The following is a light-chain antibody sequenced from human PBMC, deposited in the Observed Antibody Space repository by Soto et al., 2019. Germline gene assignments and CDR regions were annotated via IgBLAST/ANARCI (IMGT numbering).Light chain of an antibody. J-gene: IGKJ1*01. CDR3: LQDYSYPRT. CDR1: QGIRNE. CDR2: AAS. Sequence: AIQMTQSPSSLSASIGDRVTITCRASQGIRNELGWYQQKPGKAPILLIYAASSLQSGVPSRFSGSGSGTEFTLTISSLQPEDFATYYCLQDYSYPRTFGQGTKVEVK. V-gene: IGKV1-6*01.